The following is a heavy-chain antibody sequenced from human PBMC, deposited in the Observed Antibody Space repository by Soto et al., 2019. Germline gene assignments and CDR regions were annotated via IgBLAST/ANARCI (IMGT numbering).Heavy chain of an antibody. CDR2: MNPNSGNT. CDR3: ARANRRRTNSRWFDP. D-gene: IGHD3-3*01. V-gene: IGHV1-8*01. J-gene: IGHJ5*02. Sequence: QVQLVQSGAEVKKPGASVKVSCKASGYTFTSYDINWVRQATGQGLEWMGWMNPNSGNTGYAQTFQGRVTMTRNTSISTADMELSSLRSEDTAVYYCARANRRRTNSRWFDPWGQGTLVTVSS. CDR1: GYTFTSYD.